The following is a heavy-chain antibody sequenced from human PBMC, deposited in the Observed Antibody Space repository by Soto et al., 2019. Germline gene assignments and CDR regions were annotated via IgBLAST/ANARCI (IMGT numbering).Heavy chain of an antibody. CDR3: ARDLGYSGSYSRTYNWFDP. J-gene: IGHJ5*02. D-gene: IGHD1-26*01. CDR2: INTNSGGT. V-gene: IGHV1-2*02. Sequence: ASVKVSCKASGYTFTGYYLHWVRQAPGHGLEWMGWINTNSGGTNYAQKFQGRVTMTRDPSISTAYMALHRLRSDDTAVYSSARDLGYSGSYSRTYNWFDPWGQGTRVTVSS. CDR1: GYTFTGYY.